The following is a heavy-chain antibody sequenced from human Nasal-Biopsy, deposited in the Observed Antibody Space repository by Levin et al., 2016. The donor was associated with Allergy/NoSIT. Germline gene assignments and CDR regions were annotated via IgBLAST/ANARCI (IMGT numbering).Heavy chain of an antibody. CDR3: ARGAGTSLQSSGWYEDN. CDR1: GFTFRSYA. V-gene: IGHV3-23*01. Sequence: GGSLRLSCGASGFTFRSYAMSWVRQAPGKGLEWVSSISGSGRNIYYGDAVKGRFTCSRDNSKNILYLQMTSLGAGDTALYYCARGAGTSLQSSGWYEDNWGQGTLVTVS. CDR2: ISGSGRNI. D-gene: IGHD6-19*01. J-gene: IGHJ4*02.